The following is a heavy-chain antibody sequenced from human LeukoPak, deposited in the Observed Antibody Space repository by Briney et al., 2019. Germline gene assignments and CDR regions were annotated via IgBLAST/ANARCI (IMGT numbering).Heavy chain of an antibody. V-gene: IGHV4-39*07. Sequence: SETLSLTCTVSGGSISSSSYYWGWIRQPPGKGLEWIGSIYYSGSTYYNPSLKSRVTISVDTSKNQFSLKLSSVTAADTAVYYCARDRFGGEMDYWGQGTLVTVSS. J-gene: IGHJ4*02. CDR1: GGSISSSSYY. D-gene: IGHD2-21*01. CDR2: IYYSGST. CDR3: ARDRFGGEMDY.